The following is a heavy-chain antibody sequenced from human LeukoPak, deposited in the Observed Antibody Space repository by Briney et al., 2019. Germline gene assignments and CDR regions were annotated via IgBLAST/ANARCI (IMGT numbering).Heavy chain of an antibody. V-gene: IGHV4-59*01. CDR3: ARRTDLFGNYMDV. CDR1: GGSISSDL. D-gene: IGHD3-3*01. Sequence: PSETLSLTCTLSGGSISSDLWSWIRQPPGKTLEWIGLVYNSGSSDYNPSLKSRVTISIDTSKNQFSLQLSSVIAADTAIYYCARRTDLFGNYMDVWGKGTTVTVSS. CDR2: VYNSGSS. J-gene: IGHJ6*03.